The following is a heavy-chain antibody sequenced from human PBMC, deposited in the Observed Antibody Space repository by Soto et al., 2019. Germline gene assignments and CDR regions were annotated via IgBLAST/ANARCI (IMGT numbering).Heavy chain of an antibody. Sequence: SETLSLTCAVYGGSFSGYYWSWIRQPPGKGLEWIGEINHSGSTNYNPSLKSRVTISVDTSKNQFSLTLSSVTAADTAVYYCARAKYDSSGYYRTTYYYYYGMDVWGQGTTVTVSS. CDR3: ARAKYDSSGYYRTTYYYYYGMDV. CDR2: INHSGST. V-gene: IGHV4-34*01. D-gene: IGHD3-22*01. J-gene: IGHJ6*02. CDR1: GGSFSGYY.